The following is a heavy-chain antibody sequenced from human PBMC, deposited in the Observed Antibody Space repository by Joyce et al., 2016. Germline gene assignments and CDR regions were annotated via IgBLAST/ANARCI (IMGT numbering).Heavy chain of an antibody. D-gene: IGHD3-10*01. V-gene: IGHV4-30-2*01. J-gene: IGHJ4*02. CDR3: ASGFNFKGRSFFDY. CDR2: IYHNEST. Sequence: QLQLQESGSGLVKPSQTLSLTCAVSGSSVSSGGYSWSWIRQPPGKVLEWIGYIYHNESTYYNPSLKSRVTISVDRSKNQFSLKLASVTAADTAVYYCASGFNFKGRSFFDYWGQGALVTVSS. CDR1: GSSVSSGGYS.